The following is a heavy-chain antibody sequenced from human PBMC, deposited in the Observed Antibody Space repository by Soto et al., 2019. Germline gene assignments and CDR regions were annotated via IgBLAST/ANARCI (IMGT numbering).Heavy chain of an antibody. Sequence: QVQLVESGGGVVQPGRSLRLSCAASGFTFSSYGMHWVRQAPGKGLEWVAVISYDGSNKYYADSVKGRFTISRDNSKNTLYLQMNSLRAEDTAVYYCAKDQRHSSSSGMYYYYGMDVWGQGTTVTVSS. V-gene: IGHV3-30*18. CDR3: AKDQRHSSSSGMYYYYGMDV. J-gene: IGHJ6*02. D-gene: IGHD6-6*01. CDR2: ISYDGSNK. CDR1: GFTFSSYG.